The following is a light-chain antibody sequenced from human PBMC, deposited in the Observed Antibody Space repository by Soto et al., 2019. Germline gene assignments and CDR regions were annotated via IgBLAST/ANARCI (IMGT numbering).Light chain of an antibody. CDR3: QQTSSFPLT. J-gene: IGKJ4*01. CDR2: AAS. Sequence: DIQMTQSPSSLSASVGDRVTIAFGASQSISSYLNWYQQKPGEAPKFLIYAASSLQSGVPSRFSGSGSGTDFTLTISSLQPEDFATYYCQQTSSFPLTFGGGTKVDIK. V-gene: IGKV1-39*01. CDR1: QSISSY.